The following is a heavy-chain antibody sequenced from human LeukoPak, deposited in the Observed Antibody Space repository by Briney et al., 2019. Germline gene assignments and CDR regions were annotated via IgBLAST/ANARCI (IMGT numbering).Heavy chain of an antibody. CDR2: ISAYNGNT. Sequence: ASVKVSCKASGYTFTSYGISWVRRAPGQGLEWMGWISAYNGNTNYAQKLQGRVTMTTDTSTSTAYMELRSLRSDDTAVYYCAREICSSTSCNWFDPWGQGTLVTVSS. CDR1: GYTFTSYG. CDR3: AREICSSTSCNWFDP. D-gene: IGHD2-2*01. J-gene: IGHJ5*02. V-gene: IGHV1-18*01.